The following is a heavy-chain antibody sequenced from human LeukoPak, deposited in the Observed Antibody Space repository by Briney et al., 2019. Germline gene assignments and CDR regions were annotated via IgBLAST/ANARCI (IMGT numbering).Heavy chain of an antibody. Sequence: GASVKVSCKASGYTFTSYGISWVRQAPGQGLEWMGIINPSGGSTSYAQKFQGRVTMTRDTSTSTVYTELSSLRSEDTAVYYCARGDDFDAFDIWGQGTMVTVSS. J-gene: IGHJ3*02. CDR2: INPSGGST. V-gene: IGHV1-46*01. D-gene: IGHD2-21*02. CDR1: GYTFTSYG. CDR3: ARGDDFDAFDI.